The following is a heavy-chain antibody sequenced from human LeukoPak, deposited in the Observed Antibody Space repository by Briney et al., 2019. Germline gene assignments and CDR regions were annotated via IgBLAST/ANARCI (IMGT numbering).Heavy chain of an antibody. J-gene: IGHJ3*02. CDR1: GYTFTGYY. D-gene: IGHD1-26*01. Sequence: RASVKVSCKASGYTFTGYYMHWVRQAPGQGLEWMGWINPNSGGTNYAQKFQGRVTMTRDTSISTAYMELSRLTSDDTAVYYCAREAASGSYYAAFDIWGQGAMVTVSS. CDR3: AREAASGSYYAAFDI. CDR2: INPNSGGT. V-gene: IGHV1-2*02.